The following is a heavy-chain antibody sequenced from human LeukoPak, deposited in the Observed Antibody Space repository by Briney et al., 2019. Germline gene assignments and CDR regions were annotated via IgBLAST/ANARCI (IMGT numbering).Heavy chain of an antibody. Sequence: PGGPLRLSYTASGFIFSHYGMHWVRQAPGKGLEWVAVIQNDASTRNYVDSVKGRFTISRDNSENTVFLQMDSLRVEDTAVYYCARELSQIVWGGLDYGGQGTLVSVSS. J-gene: IGHJ4*02. V-gene: IGHV3-33*05. CDR3: ARELSQIVWGGLDY. D-gene: IGHD2-21*01. CDR1: GFIFSHYG. CDR2: IQNDASTR.